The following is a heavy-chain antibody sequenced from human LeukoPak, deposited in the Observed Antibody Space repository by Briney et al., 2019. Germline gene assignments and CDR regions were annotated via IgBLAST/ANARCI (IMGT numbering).Heavy chain of an antibody. Sequence: PSQTLSLTCTVSGGSINSGGYYWSWIRQSAGKGLEWIGRISASGKTNYNPSLEDRVTISVDTSKNHFSLKLSSVTAADTAVYYCARDSVYSGSSLDYWGQGTLVTVSS. CDR2: ISASGKT. J-gene: IGHJ4*02. D-gene: IGHD1-26*01. CDR3: ARDSVYSGSSLDY. V-gene: IGHV4-61*02. CDR1: GGSINSGGYY.